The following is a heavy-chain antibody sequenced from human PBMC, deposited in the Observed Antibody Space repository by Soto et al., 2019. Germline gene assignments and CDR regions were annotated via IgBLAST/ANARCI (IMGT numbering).Heavy chain of an antibody. CDR2: ISYDGSNK. D-gene: IGHD3-16*02. CDR1: GFTFSSYG. J-gene: IGHJ4*02. CDR3: AKDRRPNYDYIWGSYRHRAHLDY. V-gene: IGHV3-30*18. Sequence: GGSLRLSCAASGFTFSSYGMHWVRQAPGKGLEWVAVISYDGSNKYYADSVKGRFTISRDNSKNTLYLQMNSLRAEDTAVYYCAKDRRPNYDYIWGSYRHRAHLDYWGQGTLVTVSS.